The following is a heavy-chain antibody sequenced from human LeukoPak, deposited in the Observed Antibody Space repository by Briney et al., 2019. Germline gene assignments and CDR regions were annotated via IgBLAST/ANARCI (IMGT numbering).Heavy chain of an antibody. V-gene: IGHV4-59*01. J-gene: IGHJ5*02. CDR1: GGSISSYY. Sequence: PSETLSLTCTVSGGSISSYYWSWIRQPPGKGLEWIGYIYYSGSTNYNPSLKSRVTISVDTSKNQSSLKLSSVTAADTAVYYCAREEGWFDPWGQGTLVTVSS. CDR3: AREEGWFDP. CDR2: IYYSGST.